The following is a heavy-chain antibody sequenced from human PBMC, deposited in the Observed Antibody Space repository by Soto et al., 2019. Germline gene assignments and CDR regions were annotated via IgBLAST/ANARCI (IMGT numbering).Heavy chain of an antibody. V-gene: IGHV4-30-2*01. D-gene: IGHD6-19*01. Sequence: SETLSRTCAVSGGSITSGGYSWRWSRQPPGKGLEWIGYIYHSGSTYYNPSLKSGVTISVDRSKNQFSLKLISVTAADTAVYYCARARGGLDNWFDPWGQGTLVTVSS. CDR1: GGSITSGGYS. J-gene: IGHJ5*02. CDR2: IYHSGST. CDR3: ARARGGLDNWFDP.